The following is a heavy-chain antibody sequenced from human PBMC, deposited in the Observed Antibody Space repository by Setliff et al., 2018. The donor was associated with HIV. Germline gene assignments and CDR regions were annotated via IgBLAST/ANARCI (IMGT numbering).Heavy chain of an antibody. CDR3: ARMQAYYNFWGSTYYFDY. D-gene: IGHD3-3*01. V-gene: IGHV1-18*01. CDR1: GYPFTSYG. Sequence: VASVKVSCKASGYPFTSYGICWVRQAPGHGLEWMGYISPYNGDAYYAEKFQGRVTMTTDTSTTAVSMELTNLRSDDTAVYFCARMQAYYNFWGSTYYFDYWGQGTPVTVSS. CDR2: ISPYNGDA. J-gene: IGHJ4*02.